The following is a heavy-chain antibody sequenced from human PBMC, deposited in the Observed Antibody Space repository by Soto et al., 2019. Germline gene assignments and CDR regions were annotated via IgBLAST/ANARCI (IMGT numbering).Heavy chain of an antibody. CDR2: MYHSGST. J-gene: IGHJ4*02. V-gene: IGHV4-30-2*01. D-gene: IGHD1-26*01. CDR1: GGSISSGYS. Sequence: SETLSLTCVVSGGSISSGYSWSWIRQPPGKGLEWIGYMYHSGSTDYNPSLRSRVTISVDRSKNRFSLKLSSVTAADTAVYYCARETTGSYYLDYWSQGTLVTVSS. CDR3: ARETTGSYYLDY.